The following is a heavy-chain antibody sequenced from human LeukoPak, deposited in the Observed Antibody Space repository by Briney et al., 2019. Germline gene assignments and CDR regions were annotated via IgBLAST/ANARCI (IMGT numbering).Heavy chain of an antibody. Sequence: SVKVSCKASGGTFSSCAISWVRQAPGQGLEWMGGIIPIFGTANYAQKFQGRVTITADKSTSTAYMELSSLRSEDTAVYYCARLYDSSGYRQHHFDYWGQGTLVTVSS. J-gene: IGHJ4*02. CDR2: IIPIFGTA. D-gene: IGHD3-22*01. V-gene: IGHV1-69*06. CDR3: ARLYDSSGYRQHHFDY. CDR1: GGTFSSCA.